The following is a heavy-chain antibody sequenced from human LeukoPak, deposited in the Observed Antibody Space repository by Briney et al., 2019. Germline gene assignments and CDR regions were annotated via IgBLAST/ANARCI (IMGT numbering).Heavy chain of an antibody. CDR3: ARKGLPDY. CDR2: ISSSSSDI. Sequence: GGSLRLSCAASGFTFSSYTINWVRQAPGKGLEWVSCISSSSSDIYYADSVKGRFTISRDNAKNSLYLQMNSLRAEDTAVYYCARKGLPDYWGQGTLVTVSS. V-gene: IGHV3-21*01. J-gene: IGHJ4*02. CDR1: GFTFSSYT.